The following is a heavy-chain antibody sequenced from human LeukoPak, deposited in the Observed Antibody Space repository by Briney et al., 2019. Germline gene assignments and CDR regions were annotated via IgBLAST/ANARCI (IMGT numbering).Heavy chain of an antibody. CDR3: ASLPDIVVVPAAKDAFDI. Sequence: GASVKVSCKASGYTFTSYAMHWVRQAPGQRLEWMGWISAGNGNTKYSQKFQGRVTITRDTSASTAYMELSRLRSDDTAVYYCASLPDIVVVPAAKDAFDIWGQGTMVTVSS. J-gene: IGHJ3*02. CDR2: ISAGNGNT. CDR1: GYTFTSYA. D-gene: IGHD2-2*01. V-gene: IGHV1-3*01.